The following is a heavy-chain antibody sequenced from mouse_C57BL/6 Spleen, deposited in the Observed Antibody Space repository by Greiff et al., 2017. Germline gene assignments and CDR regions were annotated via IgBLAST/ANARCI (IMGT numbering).Heavy chain of an antibody. CDR2: IDPETGGT. J-gene: IGHJ2*01. D-gene: IGHD2-4*01. CDR1: GYTFTDYE. CDR3: TRSLYDYDGYYFDY. V-gene: IGHV1-15*01. Sequence: QVQLQQSGAELVRPGASVTLSCKASGYTFTDYEMHWVKQTPVHGLEWIGAIDPETGGTAYNQKFKGKAILTADKSSSTAYMELRSLTSEDSAVYYCTRSLYDYDGYYFDYWGQGTTLTVAS.